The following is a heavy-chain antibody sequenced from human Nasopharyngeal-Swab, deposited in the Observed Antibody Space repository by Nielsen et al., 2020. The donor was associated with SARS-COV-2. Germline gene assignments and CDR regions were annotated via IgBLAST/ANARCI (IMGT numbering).Heavy chain of an antibody. D-gene: IGHD3-10*01. CDR2: ISYDGSNK. J-gene: IGHJ6*02. CDR3: AKDIGGFGELHFLYYYYYGMDV. CDR1: GFTFSGSA. V-gene: IGHV3-30*04. Sequence: GESLKISCAASGFTFSGSAMHWVRQAPGKGLEWVAVISYDGSNKYYADSVKGRFTISRDNSKNTLYLQMNSLRAEDTAVYYCAKDIGGFGELHFLYYYYYGMDVWGQGTTVTVSS.